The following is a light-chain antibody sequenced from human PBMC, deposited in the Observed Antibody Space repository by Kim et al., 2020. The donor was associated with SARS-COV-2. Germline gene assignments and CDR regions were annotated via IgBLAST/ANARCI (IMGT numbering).Light chain of an antibody. Sequence: QSALTQPASVSGSPGQSITISCTGTSSDVGSYNVVSWYQQHPGKAPKLMIYEVSKRPSGVSNRFSGSKSDNTASLTISGLQAEDEADYYCCSYAGSSTLVFGGGTQLTVL. V-gene: IGLV2-23*02. CDR1: SSDVGSYNV. CDR2: EVS. J-gene: IGLJ2*01. CDR3: CSYAGSSTLV.